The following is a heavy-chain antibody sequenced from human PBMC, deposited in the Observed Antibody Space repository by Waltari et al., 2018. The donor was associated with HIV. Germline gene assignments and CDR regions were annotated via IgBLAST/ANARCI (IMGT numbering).Heavy chain of an antibody. CDR3: ARGVQKMSTTEFDI. Sequence: QVQLVQSDAEVKQPGSSATVACRTFGGTFKTFASTWMRQAPGQGPQWLGGVIPMLGSPNYSRQLHDRVTITADMSNFTSYMELRHLTVADTAIYYCARGVQKMSTTEFDIWGQGTKVTVSS. CDR2: VIPMLGSP. V-gene: IGHV1-69*06. D-gene: IGHD1-1*01. J-gene: IGHJ3*02. CDR1: GGTFKTFA.